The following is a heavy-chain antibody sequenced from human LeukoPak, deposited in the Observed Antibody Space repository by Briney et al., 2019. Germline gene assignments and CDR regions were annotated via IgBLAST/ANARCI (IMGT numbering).Heavy chain of an antibody. CDR2: ISSSSSTI. D-gene: IGHD6-19*01. J-gene: IGHJ5*02. CDR3: VRDRLTRQWLIMGLFDP. Sequence: GGSLRLSCAASGFTFSSYSMNWVRQAPGKGLEWVSYISSSSSTIYYADSVRGRFTISRDNAKNSLYLQMNSLRAEDTAVYYCVRDRLTRQWLIMGLFDPWGQGTLVTVSS. CDR1: GFTFSSYS. V-gene: IGHV3-48*04.